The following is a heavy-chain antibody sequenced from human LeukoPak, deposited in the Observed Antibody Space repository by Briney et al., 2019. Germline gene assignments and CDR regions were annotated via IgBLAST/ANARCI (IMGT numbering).Heavy chain of an antibody. J-gene: IGHJ4*02. Sequence: GRSLRLSCAASGFTFDDYAMHWVRQAPGKGLEWVSGISWNSGSIGYADSVKGRFTISRDNAKNSLYLQMNSLRAEDTALYYCARVIDGSYLNPFDYWGQGTLVTVSS. D-gene: IGHD1-26*01. CDR1: GFTFDDYA. CDR3: ARVIDGSYLNPFDY. V-gene: IGHV3-9*01. CDR2: ISWNSGSI.